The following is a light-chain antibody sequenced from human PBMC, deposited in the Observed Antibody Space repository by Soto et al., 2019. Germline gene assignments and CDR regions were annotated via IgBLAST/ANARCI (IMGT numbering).Light chain of an antibody. CDR2: AAS. Sequence: IQMTQSPSSLSASVGDIVTITFRASQRISTYLNWFQQRPGKAPRLLIYAASTLQTGVSSNFSGSASGTEFTLTISSLQPEDFATYYCQQVSGYPLNFGGGTKVDIK. V-gene: IGKV1-39*01. CDR3: QQVSGYPLN. J-gene: IGKJ4*01. CDR1: QRISTY.